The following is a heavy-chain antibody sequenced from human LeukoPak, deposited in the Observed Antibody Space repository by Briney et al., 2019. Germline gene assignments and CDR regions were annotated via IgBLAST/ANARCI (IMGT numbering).Heavy chain of an antibody. CDR1: GFTFSSYG. CDR3: ARGGRLRFLEWSTDAFDI. Sequence: PGGSLRLSCAASGFTFSSYGMHWVRQAPGKGLEWVANIKQDGSEKYYVDSVKGRFTISRDNAKNSLYLQMNSLRAEDTAVYYCARGGRLRFLEWSTDAFDIWGQGTMVTVSS. D-gene: IGHD3-3*01. CDR2: IKQDGSEK. V-gene: IGHV3-7*04. J-gene: IGHJ3*02.